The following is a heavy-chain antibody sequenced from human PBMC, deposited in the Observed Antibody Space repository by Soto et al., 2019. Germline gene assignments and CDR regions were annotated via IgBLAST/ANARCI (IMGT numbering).Heavy chain of an antibody. Sequence: QVQLVESGGGVVQPGRSLRLSCAASGFTFSSYGMHWVRQAPGKGLEWVAVISYDGSNKYYADSVKGRFTISRDNSKNTLYLQMNSLRAEDTAVYYCAKDRYCSSTSCYSGHYYYGMDVWGQGTTVTVSS. CDR2: ISYDGSNK. J-gene: IGHJ6*02. V-gene: IGHV3-30*18. D-gene: IGHD2-2*01. CDR3: AKDRYCSSTSCYSGHYYYGMDV. CDR1: GFTFSSYG.